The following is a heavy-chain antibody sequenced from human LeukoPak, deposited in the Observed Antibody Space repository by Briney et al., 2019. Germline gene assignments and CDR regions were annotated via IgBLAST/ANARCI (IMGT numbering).Heavy chain of an antibody. Sequence: GASVKVSCQASGGTFSSYAISWVRQAPGQGLEWMGGIIPIFGTANYAQKFQGRVTITADESTSTAYKELSSLRSEDTAVYYCARDIVVVPADSKNYYYGMDVWGQGTTVTVSS. J-gene: IGHJ6*02. D-gene: IGHD2-2*01. CDR2: IIPIFGTA. CDR3: ARDIVVVPADSKNYYYGMDV. V-gene: IGHV1-69*13. CDR1: GGTFSSYA.